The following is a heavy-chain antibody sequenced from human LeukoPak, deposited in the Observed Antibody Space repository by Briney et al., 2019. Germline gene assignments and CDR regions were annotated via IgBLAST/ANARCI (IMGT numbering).Heavy chain of an antibody. CDR3: AKVAGDRMDY. Sequence: ASVKVSCKASGYTFSTYGFCWVRQAPGHGLEWMGWISANTGKTDYAQKFRGRVAMTTDTSTSTAYMELRSLSPDDRAVYFCAKVAGDRMDYWGQGTLVTVSS. CDR1: GYTFSTYG. V-gene: IGHV1-18*01. CDR2: ISANTGKT. J-gene: IGHJ4*02. D-gene: IGHD6-13*01.